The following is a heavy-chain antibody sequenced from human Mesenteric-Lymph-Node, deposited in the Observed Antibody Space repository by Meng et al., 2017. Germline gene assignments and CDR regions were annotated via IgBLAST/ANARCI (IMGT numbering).Heavy chain of an antibody. CDR3: ARVCGGDCYYYYGMDV. Sequence: SETLSLTCTVPDGSIIKYYWSWIRQPAGKGLEWIGRVYSGGSTNYNPSLKSRVTISVDTSKNQFSLKLSSVTAADTAVYYCARVCGGDCYYYYGMDVWGQGTTVTGSS. CDR1: DGSIIKYY. V-gene: IGHV4-4*07. D-gene: IGHD2-21*02. J-gene: IGHJ6*02. CDR2: VYSGGST.